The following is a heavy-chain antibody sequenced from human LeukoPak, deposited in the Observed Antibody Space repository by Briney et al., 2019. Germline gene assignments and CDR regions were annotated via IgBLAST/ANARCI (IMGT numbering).Heavy chain of an antibody. D-gene: IGHD6-19*01. CDR2: INSDESST. J-gene: IGHJ4*02. CDR3: AREMQWLANFDY. Sequence: PGGSLRLSCAASGFTFSGYWMHWVRQAPGKGLVWVSHINSDESSTSYADSVKGRFTISRDNAENSLYLQMNSLRAEDTAVYYCAREMQWLANFDYWGQGTLVTVSS. CDR1: GFTFSGYW. V-gene: IGHV3-74*01.